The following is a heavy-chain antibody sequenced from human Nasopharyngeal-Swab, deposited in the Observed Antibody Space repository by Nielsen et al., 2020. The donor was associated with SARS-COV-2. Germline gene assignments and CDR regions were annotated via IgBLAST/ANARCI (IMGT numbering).Heavy chain of an antibody. J-gene: IGHJ3*02. V-gene: IGHV3-30*18. CDR2: ISYDGSNK. CDR3: AKEGRVGATDLGAFDI. D-gene: IGHD1-26*01. CDR1: GFTFSSYG. Sequence: GRSLRLSCAASGFTFSSYGMHWVRQAPGKGLEWVAVISYDGSNKYYADSVEGRFTISRDNSKNTLYLQMNSLRAEDTAVYYCAKEGRVGATDLGAFDIWGQGTMVTVSS.